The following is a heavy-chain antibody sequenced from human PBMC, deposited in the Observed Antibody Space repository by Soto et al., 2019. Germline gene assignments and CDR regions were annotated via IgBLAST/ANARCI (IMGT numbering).Heavy chain of an antibody. CDR2: INHSGST. CDR1: GGSISSGDDY. D-gene: IGHD6-6*01. V-gene: IGHV4-30-4*01. Sequence: PSETLSLTCTVSGGSISSGDDYWSWIRQPPGKGLEWIGYINHSGSTYYNPSLKSRVTISIDTSENQFSLKVRSVTAADTAVYYCARDPRFGSSSSNGDYWGQGTLVTVSS. J-gene: IGHJ4*02. CDR3: ARDPRFGSSSSNGDY.